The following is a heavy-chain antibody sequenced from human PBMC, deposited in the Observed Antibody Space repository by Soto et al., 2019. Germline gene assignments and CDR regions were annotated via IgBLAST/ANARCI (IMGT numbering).Heavy chain of an antibody. J-gene: IGHJ4*02. CDR2: IHHSGST. Sequence: QVQLQESGPGLVRPSGTVSLTCAVSGLSISSDNWWSWVRQPPGKGLEWIGEIHHSGSTKSNPSLKSRFTMSVVPSKDLFSLTLNSVTAADTAFYYCARDQGSHPGDWGQGTLVSVSS. V-gene: IGHV4-4*02. CDR3: ARDQGSHPGD. D-gene: IGHD6-13*01. CDR1: GLSISSDNW.